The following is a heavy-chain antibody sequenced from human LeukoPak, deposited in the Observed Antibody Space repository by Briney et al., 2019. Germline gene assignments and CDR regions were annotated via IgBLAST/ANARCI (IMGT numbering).Heavy chain of an antibody. CDR1: GGSISSSSYY. D-gene: IGHD3-3*01. J-gene: IGHJ6*03. CDR2: IYYSGST. CDR3: ARGSQEWSIVGYYYYYYMDV. Sequence: PSETLSLTCTVSGGSISSSSYYWGWIRQPPGKGLEWIGSIYYSGSTYYNPSLKSRVTILVDTSKNQFSLKLSSVTAADTAVYYCARGSQEWSIVGYYYYYYMDVWGKGTTVTVSS. V-gene: IGHV4-39*07.